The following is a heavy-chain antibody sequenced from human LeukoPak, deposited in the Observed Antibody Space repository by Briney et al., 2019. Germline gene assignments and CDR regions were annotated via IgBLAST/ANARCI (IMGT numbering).Heavy chain of an antibody. CDR3: ARGGLSDRSGYYWGPFEY. V-gene: IGHV3-30-3*01. J-gene: IGHJ4*02. CDR2: ITYDGSNT. Sequence: WRSLRLSCAASGFTFSSNAMHWVRQAPGQGLEGGAIITYDGSNTYYEDHGKGRFTISRDSSKNTLYLQMNSLRAEDTAVYFCARGGLSDRSGYYWGPFEYWGQGTLVTVSS. D-gene: IGHD3-22*01. CDR1: GFTFSSNA.